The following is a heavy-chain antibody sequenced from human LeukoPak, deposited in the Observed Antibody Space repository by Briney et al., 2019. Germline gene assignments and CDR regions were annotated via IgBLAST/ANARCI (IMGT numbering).Heavy chain of an antibody. D-gene: IGHD2-2*01. CDR3: ARGGDCSSTSCLSNSPTFDY. J-gene: IGHJ4*02. Sequence: SETLSLTCTVSGGSISSYYWSWIRQPPGKGLEWIGYIYYSGSTNYNPSLKSRVTISVDTSKNQFSLKLSSVTAADTAVYYCARGGDCSSTSCLSNSPTFDYWGQGTLVTVSS. CDR1: GGSISSYY. CDR2: IYYSGST. V-gene: IGHV4-59*01.